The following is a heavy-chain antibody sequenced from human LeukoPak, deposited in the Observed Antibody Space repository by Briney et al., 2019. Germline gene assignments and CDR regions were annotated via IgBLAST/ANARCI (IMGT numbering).Heavy chain of an antibody. CDR3: ARHEGYSYAFAY. CDR1: GGSISSYY. Sequence: SETLSLTGTVSGGSISSYYWSWIRQPPGKGLEWIGYIYYSGSTNYNASLKSRLTISADTSKNKFSLKLSSVTAADTAVYFCARHEGYSYAFAYWGQGTLVTVSS. V-gene: IGHV4-59*08. CDR2: IYYSGST. J-gene: IGHJ4*02. D-gene: IGHD5-18*01.